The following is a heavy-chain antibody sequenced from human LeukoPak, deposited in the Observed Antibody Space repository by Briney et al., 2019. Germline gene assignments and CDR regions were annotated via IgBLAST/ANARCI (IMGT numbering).Heavy chain of an antibody. V-gene: IGHV3-23*01. CDR2: ISGSGGST. J-gene: IGHJ4*02. Sequence: PGGSLRLSCAASGFTFSSYAMSWVRQAPGKGLEWVSAISGSGGSTYYADSVKGWFTISRDNSKNTLYLQMNSLRAEDMAVYYCAKGSRYSSGWYPSDYWGQGTLVTVSS. CDR3: AKGSRYSSGWYPSDY. D-gene: IGHD6-19*01. CDR1: GFTFSSYA.